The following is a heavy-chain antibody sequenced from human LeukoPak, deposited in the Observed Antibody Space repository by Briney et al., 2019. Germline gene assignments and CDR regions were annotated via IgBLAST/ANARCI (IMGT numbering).Heavy chain of an antibody. CDR2: INHSGST. J-gene: IGHJ4*02. Sequence: SETLSLTCTVSGGSISSGGYYWSWIRQPPGKGLEWIGEINHSGSTNYNPSLKSRVTISVDTSKNQFSLKLSSVTAADTAVYYCARSTIAAAGDYWGQGTLVTVSS. D-gene: IGHD6-13*01. CDR1: GGSISSGGYY. V-gene: IGHV4-39*07. CDR3: ARSTIAAAGDY.